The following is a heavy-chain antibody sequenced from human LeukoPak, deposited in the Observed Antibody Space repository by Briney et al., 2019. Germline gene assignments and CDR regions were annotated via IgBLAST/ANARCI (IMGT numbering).Heavy chain of an antibody. CDR3: AREGGRVPAAGGPDFDY. CDR2: INPNSGGT. D-gene: IGHD2-2*01. Sequence: GASVKVSCKASGYTFTGYYMHWVRQAPGQGLEWMGWINPNSGGTNYAQKFQGRVTMTRDTSISTAYMELSRLRSDDTAVYYCAREGGRVPAAGGPDFDYWGQGTLVTVSS. J-gene: IGHJ4*02. V-gene: IGHV1-2*02. CDR1: GYTFTGYY.